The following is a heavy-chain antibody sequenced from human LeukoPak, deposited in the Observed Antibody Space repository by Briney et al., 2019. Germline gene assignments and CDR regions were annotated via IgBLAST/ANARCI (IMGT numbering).Heavy chain of an antibody. D-gene: IGHD2-21*02. Sequence: GGSLRLSCAASGFTFSRYWMSWVRQAPGKGLEWVANIKQDGGEQYYVDSVKGRFTISRDNAKNSLYLEMNSLRVEDTALYYCTKDITAGGADVWGQGTTVTVSS. J-gene: IGHJ6*02. V-gene: IGHV3-7*03. CDR2: IKQDGGEQ. CDR1: GFTFSRYW. CDR3: TKDITAGGADV.